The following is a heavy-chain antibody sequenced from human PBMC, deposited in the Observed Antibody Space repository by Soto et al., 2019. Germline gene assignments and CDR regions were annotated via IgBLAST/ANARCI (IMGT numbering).Heavy chain of an antibody. CDR1: GYTITNYA. Sequence: QVQLVQSGAEVKKPGSSVKVSCKASGYTITNYAIHWVRQAPGQRLEWMGWINAGNGNTKYSQKFQDRVTITRDTSASTVYMALSSLRFEDTAVYYCAREQQLDTGNFDYWGQGTLVTVSS. V-gene: IGHV1-3*01. CDR2: INAGNGNT. CDR3: AREQQLDTGNFDY. D-gene: IGHD1-1*01. J-gene: IGHJ4*02.